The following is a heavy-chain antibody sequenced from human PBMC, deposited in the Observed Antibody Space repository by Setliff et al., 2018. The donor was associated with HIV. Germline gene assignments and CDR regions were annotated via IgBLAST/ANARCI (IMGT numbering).Heavy chain of an antibody. V-gene: IGHV4-39*02. J-gene: IGHJ5*02. D-gene: IGHD3-22*01. CDR3: AREYYDSSGYYYPTEHPTGFDP. CDR2: IYYSGST. Sequence: PSETLSLTCTVSGGSISSSSYYWGWIRQPPGKGLEWIGSIYYSGSTYYNPSLKSRVTISVDTSKNQFSLKLSSVTAADTAVYYCAREYYDSSGYYYPTEHPTGFDPWGQGTLVTVSS. CDR1: GGSISSSSYY.